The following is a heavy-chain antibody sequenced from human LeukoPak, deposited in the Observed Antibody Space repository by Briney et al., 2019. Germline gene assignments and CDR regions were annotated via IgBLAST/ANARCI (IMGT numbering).Heavy chain of an antibody. CDR1: GYTFTGYY. J-gene: IGHJ4*02. CDR2: INANRGGT. V-gene: IGHV1-2*02. D-gene: IGHD7-27*01. Sequence: ASVKVSCTASGYTFTGYYMHWVRQAPGQGLEWMGWINANRGGTKYAQKFQGRVTMTRDTSNSTAYMELSSLTSDDTAVYYCARTGDFDYWGQGTLVTVSS. CDR3: ARTGDFDY.